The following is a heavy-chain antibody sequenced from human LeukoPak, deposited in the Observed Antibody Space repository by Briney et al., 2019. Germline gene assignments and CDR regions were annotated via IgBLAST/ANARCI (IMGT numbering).Heavy chain of an antibody. V-gene: IGHV3-23*01. CDR1: GFTFSSYA. Sequence: GGSLRLSCAASGFTFSSYALSWVRQAPGKGLEWVSTISGSGGSTYYADSVKGRFTISRDNFKNTLYLQMNSLRAEDTAVYYCARESSGHYFDHWGQGTLVTVSS. CDR3: ARESSGHYFDH. CDR2: ISGSGGST. D-gene: IGHD6-25*01. J-gene: IGHJ4*02.